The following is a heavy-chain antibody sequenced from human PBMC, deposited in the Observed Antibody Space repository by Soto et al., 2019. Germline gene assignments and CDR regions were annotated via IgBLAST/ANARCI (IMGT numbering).Heavy chain of an antibody. CDR3: ARELVEVQAHTRLDDFDL. V-gene: IGHV3-53*01. J-gene: IGHJ3*01. Sequence: LRLSCAASGFIVRDNFMIWVRQAPGKGLEWVSALYRGGVAYYADAVKGRFIVSRDNPENTLYLQMTSLGADDSAIYYCARELVEVQAHTRLDDFDLWGQGTVVTVSS. CDR1: GFIVRDNF. D-gene: IGHD2-2*01. CDR2: LYRGGVA.